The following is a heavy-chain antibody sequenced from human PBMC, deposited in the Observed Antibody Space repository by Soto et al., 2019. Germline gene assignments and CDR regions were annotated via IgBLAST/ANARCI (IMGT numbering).Heavy chain of an antibody. V-gene: IGHV1-18*01. CDR2: ISADTGGT. CDR3: ARDGKTGGRLRFLEWFLDY. Sequence: ASVKVSCQASGYTFTSYGISWVRQAPGLGPEWMGWISADTGGTKYSQKIKDRVTMTIETSTNTAYMELRSLKSDDTAVYYCARDGKTGGRLRFLEWFLDYWGQGTLVTVSS. CDR1: GYTFTSYG. D-gene: IGHD3-3*01. J-gene: IGHJ4*02.